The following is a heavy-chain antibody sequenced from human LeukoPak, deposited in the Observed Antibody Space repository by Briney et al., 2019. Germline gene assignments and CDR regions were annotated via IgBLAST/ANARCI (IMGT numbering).Heavy chain of an antibody. V-gene: IGHV1-2*02. J-gene: IGHJ4*02. CDR1: GYTFTGYY. CDR3: ARDRGRGSSSWYDY. D-gene: IGHD6-13*01. Sequence: ASVKVSCKASGYTFTGYYMHWVRQAPGQGLEWMGWINPNSGGTNYAQKLQGRVTMTRGTSISTAYMELSRLRSDDTAVYYCARDRGRGSSSWYDYWGQGTLVTVSS. CDR2: INPNSGGT.